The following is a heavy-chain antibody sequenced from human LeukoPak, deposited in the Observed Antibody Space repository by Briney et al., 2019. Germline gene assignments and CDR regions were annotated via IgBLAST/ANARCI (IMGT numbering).Heavy chain of an antibody. V-gene: IGHV1-2*06. CDR3: ARSTVVGATIGDH. CDR2: INPNNGGT. CDR1: GYTFTGDY. J-gene: IGHJ4*02. Sequence: ASVKVSCKAPGYTFTGDYMHWVRQAPGQGLEWLGRINPNNGGTSYAQKFLGRVTMTRDTSISTAYMELTRLTSDDTAMYYCARSTVVGATIGDHWGQGTLVTVSS. D-gene: IGHD1-26*01.